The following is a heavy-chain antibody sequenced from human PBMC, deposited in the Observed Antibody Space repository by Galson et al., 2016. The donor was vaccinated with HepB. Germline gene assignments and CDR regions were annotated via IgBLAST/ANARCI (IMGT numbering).Heavy chain of an antibody. V-gene: IGHV4-59*08. CDR2: LHYSGST. J-gene: IGHJ2*01. CDR1: GGSIGAYY. CDR3: ARQGGQLWYFDL. Sequence: LSLTCTVSGGSIGAYYWSWIRQPPGRGLELIGYLHYSGSTHYNPSLKSRVTISLDTSKNQFSLNLTSVTAADTAEYYCARQGGQLWYFDLWAVAPWSLSHQ. D-gene: IGHD1-1*01.